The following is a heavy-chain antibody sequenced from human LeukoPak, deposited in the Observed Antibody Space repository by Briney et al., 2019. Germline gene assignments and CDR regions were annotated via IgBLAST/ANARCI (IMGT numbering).Heavy chain of an antibody. D-gene: IGHD1-26*01. Sequence: PGGSLRLSCAASGFTVSSNYMSWVRQAPGKGLEWVSAISGSGGSTYYADSVKGRFTISRDNSKNTLYLQMNSLRAEDTAVYYCAKDLSGGSYGSYWGQGTLVTVSS. CDR2: ISGSGGST. CDR3: AKDLSGGSYGSY. J-gene: IGHJ4*02. CDR1: GFTVSSNY. V-gene: IGHV3-23*01.